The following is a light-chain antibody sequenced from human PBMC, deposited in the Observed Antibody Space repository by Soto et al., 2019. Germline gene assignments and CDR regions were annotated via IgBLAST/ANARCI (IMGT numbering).Light chain of an antibody. CDR2: EVS. CDR3: TSFTTTNIWV. V-gene: IGLV2-14*01. J-gene: IGLJ3*02. CDR1: SSDIGVYNY. Sequence: QSVLTQSASVSGSPGQSITISCTGTSSDIGVYNYVSWYQQHPGKAPKLVICEVSNRPSGVSSRFSGSKSGNTASLTISGLRAEDEADYYCTSFTTTNIWVFGGGTKLTVL.